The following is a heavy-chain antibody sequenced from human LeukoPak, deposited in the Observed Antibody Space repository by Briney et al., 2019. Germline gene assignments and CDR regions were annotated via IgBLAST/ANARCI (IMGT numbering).Heavy chain of an antibody. D-gene: IGHD6-19*01. CDR2: ISSSGSTI. Sequence: GGSLRLSCAAAVFTFSSYEMNWVRQAAGKGLEWVTYISSSGSTIYYADSVKGRFTISRDNAKNSLYLQMNSLRAEDTAMYYCASSGWYSTPNWFDPWGQGTLVIVSS. CDR1: VFTFSSYE. V-gene: IGHV3-48*03. J-gene: IGHJ5*02. CDR3: ASSGWYSTPNWFDP.